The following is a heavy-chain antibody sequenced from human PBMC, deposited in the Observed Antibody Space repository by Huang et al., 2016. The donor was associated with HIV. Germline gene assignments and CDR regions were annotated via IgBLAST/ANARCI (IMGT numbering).Heavy chain of an antibody. D-gene: IGHD3-22*01. J-gene: IGHJ4*02. CDR1: GFSLSTGEVA. Sequence: QITLKESGPTLVKPTQTLTLTCTFPGFSLSTGEVAVGWMRQPPGKALEWLARIYWDDDSRYSPSLKSRLTITKDTSKNQVVLTLTNMDPVDTATYYCAHGAYDTSGYFFRMRFDYWGQGTLVTVSS. CDR2: IYWDDDS. CDR3: AHGAYDTSGYFFRMRFDY. V-gene: IGHV2-5*02.